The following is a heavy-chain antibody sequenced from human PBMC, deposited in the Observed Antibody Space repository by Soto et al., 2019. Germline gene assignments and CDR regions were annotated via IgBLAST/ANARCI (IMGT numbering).Heavy chain of an antibody. Sequence: QVQLVQSGAEVKKPGSSVKVSCKASGGTFSSYAISWVRQAPGQGLEWMGGIIPLFGTANYAQKFQGRVTITADKSTSTAYMELSSLRSEDTAVYYCARERGDYYDSSGYPTDYWGQGTLVTVSS. CDR1: GGTFSSYA. V-gene: IGHV1-69*06. CDR2: IIPLFGTA. CDR3: ARERGDYYDSSGYPTDY. J-gene: IGHJ4*02. D-gene: IGHD3-22*01.